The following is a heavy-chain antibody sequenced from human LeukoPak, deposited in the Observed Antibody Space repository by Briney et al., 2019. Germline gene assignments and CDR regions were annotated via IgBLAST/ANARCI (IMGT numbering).Heavy chain of an antibody. CDR2: INNSGST. CDR3: ARDSWFGELLFDY. D-gene: IGHD3-10*01. J-gene: IGHJ4*02. CDR1: GGSFSGYY. V-gene: IGHV4-34*01. Sequence: SETLSLTCAVYGGSFSGYYWSWIRQPPGKGLEWIGEINNSGSTNYNPSLNSRVTISVDTSKNQFSLKLSSVTAADTAVYYCARDSWFGELLFDYWGQGTLVTVSS.